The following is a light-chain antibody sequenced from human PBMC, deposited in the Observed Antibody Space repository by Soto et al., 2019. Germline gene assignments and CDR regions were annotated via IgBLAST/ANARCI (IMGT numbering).Light chain of an antibody. CDR1: SSNIGAGYD. J-gene: IGLJ3*02. CDR2: GNI. CDR3: QSYDISLSGSWV. Sequence: QSVLTQPPSVSGAPGQRVTISCTGSSSNIGAGYDVHWYQQLPGTAPKLLIYGNINRPSGVPDRFSGSKSGTSASLAITGLQAEDEADYYCQSYDISLSGSWVFGGGTKLTVL. V-gene: IGLV1-40*01.